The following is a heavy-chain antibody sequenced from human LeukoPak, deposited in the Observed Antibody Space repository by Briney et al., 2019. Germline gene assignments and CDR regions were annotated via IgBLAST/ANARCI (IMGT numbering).Heavy chain of an antibody. Sequence: SETLSLTCSVSGASISSYYWSWIRQHPGKGLEWIGYIYYSGSTNYNPSLKSRVTISVDTSKTQFSLKLSSVTAADAAVYYCARHEIGRRVAFDIWGQGTMVTVSS. CDR2: IYYSGST. D-gene: IGHD2-21*01. CDR1: GASISSYY. J-gene: IGHJ3*02. V-gene: IGHV4-59*08. CDR3: ARHEIGRRVAFDI.